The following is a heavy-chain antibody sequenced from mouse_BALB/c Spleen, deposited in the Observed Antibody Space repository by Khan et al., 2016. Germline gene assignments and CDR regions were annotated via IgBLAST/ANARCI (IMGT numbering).Heavy chain of an antibody. V-gene: IGHV9-4*02. D-gene: IGHD1-1*02. CDR1: GYTFTTAG. CDR2: INTHSGVP. J-gene: IGHJ2*01. Sequence: QSQLVQSGPELKKPGETVRISCKASGYTFTTAGMQWVQKMPGKGLKWIGWINTHSGVPKYAEDFKGRFAFSLEPSASTAYLQISNLNNEDTATYFCARSGNYFDYGGQGTTLTVSS. CDR3: ARSGNYFDY.